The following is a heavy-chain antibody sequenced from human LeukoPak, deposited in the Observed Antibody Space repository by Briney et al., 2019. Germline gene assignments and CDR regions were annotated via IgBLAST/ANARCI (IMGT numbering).Heavy chain of an antibody. J-gene: IGHJ1*01. CDR3: AKDLSNSNGDYPEYFQH. CDR2: ISGSGGST. CDR1: GFTFSSYA. Sequence: PGGSLRLSCAASGFTFSSYAMSWVRQAPGKGLEWVSAISGSGGSTYYADSVKGRFTISRDNSKNTLYLQMNSLRAEDTAVYYCAKDLSNSNGDYPEYFQHWARAPWSPSPQ. D-gene: IGHD4-17*01. V-gene: IGHV3-23*01.